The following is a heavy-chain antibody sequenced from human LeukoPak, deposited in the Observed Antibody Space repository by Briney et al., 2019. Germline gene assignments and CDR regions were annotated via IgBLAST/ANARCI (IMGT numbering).Heavy chain of an antibody. CDR1: GFTFSIYS. J-gene: IGHJ4*02. V-gene: IGHV3-21*01. Sequence: GGSLRLSCAASGFTFSIYSMNWVRQAPGKGLEWLSSITSSSNYIYYADSVKGRFTISRDNAKNSLYLQMNSLRAEDTAVYYCARDLLPTGFDYWGQGTLVTVSS. D-gene: IGHD4-17*01. CDR3: ARDLLPTGFDY. CDR2: ITSSSNYI.